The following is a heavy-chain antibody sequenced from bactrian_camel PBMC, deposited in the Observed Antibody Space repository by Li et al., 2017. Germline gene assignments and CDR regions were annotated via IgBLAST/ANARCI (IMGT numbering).Heavy chain of an antibody. D-gene: IGHD5*01. CDR3: ATQTTGWAFRY. CDR2: IDGDGRT. J-gene: IGHJ6*01. V-gene: IGHV3S26*01. CDR1: GYSSSSYC. Sequence: HVQLVESGGGSVQPGGSLKLSCTISGYSSSSYCMGWFRQAPGKEREGVATIDGDGRTSYADSVKGRFTISKDNASNTLYLQMNSLKPEDTAVYYCATQTTGWAFRYWGRGTQVTVSS.